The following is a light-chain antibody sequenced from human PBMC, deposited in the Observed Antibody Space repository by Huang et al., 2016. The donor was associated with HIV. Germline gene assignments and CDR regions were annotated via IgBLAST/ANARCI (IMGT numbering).Light chain of an antibody. V-gene: IGKV3-15*01. Sequence: EIMLTQSPATLTVSPGERATLSCRASQSISTNLAWYQQKPGLAPRLRIYSASPRATGIPARFSGSGSGTEFTLTVSSLQSEDFAVYYCQQGETFGQGTKLEIK. CDR2: SAS. CDR1: QSISTN. CDR3: QQGET. J-gene: IGKJ2*01.